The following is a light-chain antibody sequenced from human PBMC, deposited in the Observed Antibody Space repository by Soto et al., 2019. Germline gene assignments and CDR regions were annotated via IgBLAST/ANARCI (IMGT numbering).Light chain of an antibody. CDR1: SXNLGAGYD. V-gene: IGLV1-40*01. CDR2: GNR. J-gene: IGLJ1*01. Sequence: QSALTQPPSVSGAPGQRVTISCTGNSXNLGAGYDVHWYQQLPGAAPKLVIFGNRNRPSGVPERFSGSKSGTSASLAISGLRSDDEADYFCATWDESLNGFYVFRTGTKVTVL. CDR3: ATWDESLNGFYV.